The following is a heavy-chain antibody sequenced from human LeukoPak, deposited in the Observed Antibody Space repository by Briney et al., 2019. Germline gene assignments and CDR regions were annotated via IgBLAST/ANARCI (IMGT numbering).Heavy chain of an antibody. CDR1: GYAFTSYG. V-gene: IGHV1-18*04. Sequence: ASVKVSCKASGYAFTSYGISWVRQAPGQGLEWMGWISAYNGNTNYAQKLQGRVTMTTDTSTSAAYMELRSLRSDDTAVYYCARQEYYYYGMDVWGKGTTVTVSS. CDR3: ARQEYYYYGMDV. CDR2: ISAYNGNT. J-gene: IGHJ6*04.